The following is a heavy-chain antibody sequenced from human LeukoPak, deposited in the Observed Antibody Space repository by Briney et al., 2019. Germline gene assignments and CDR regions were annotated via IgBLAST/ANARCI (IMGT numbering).Heavy chain of an antibody. D-gene: IGHD3/OR15-3a*01. Sequence: GGSLRLSCAASGFTFSSYSMNWFRQAPGKGLEWVGRTRDKAHSYTTEYAASVKGRFTISRDDSKNSLYLQMNSLRTEDTAVYYCASWTSGYWGQGTLVTVSS. CDR3: ASWTSGY. CDR1: GFTFSSYS. CDR2: TRDKAHSYTT. J-gene: IGHJ4*02. V-gene: IGHV3-72*01.